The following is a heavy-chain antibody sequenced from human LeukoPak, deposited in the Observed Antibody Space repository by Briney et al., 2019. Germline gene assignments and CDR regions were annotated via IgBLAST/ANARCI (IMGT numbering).Heavy chain of an antibody. V-gene: IGHV3-49*03. Sequence: PGGSLRLSCTTSGFTFGEYAMSWFRQAPGKGLEWVGFIRSKGYGGTTEYAASVKGRFTISRDDSKSIAYLQTNSLKTEDTAVYYCTRSVATGDAFDIWGQGTMVTVSS. D-gene: IGHD5-12*01. CDR1: GFTFGEYA. J-gene: IGHJ3*02. CDR2: IRSKGYGGTT. CDR3: TRSVATGDAFDI.